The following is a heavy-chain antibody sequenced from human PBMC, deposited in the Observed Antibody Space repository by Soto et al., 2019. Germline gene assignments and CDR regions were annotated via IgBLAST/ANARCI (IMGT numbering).Heavy chain of an antibody. V-gene: IGHV1-46*03. D-gene: IGHD3-3*01. CDR2: IDPSGGST. Sequence: QVQLVQSGAEVKKPGASVKVSCKASGYNFTSYYMHWVRQAPGQGLEWMGIIDPSGGSTSYAQKFQGRVSMTRNTYTSTVYMDLSSLRSEDTAVYYCARDLTGGPTYYDFWSGYSPVDYWGLGTLVTVSS. CDR1: GYNFTSYY. J-gene: IGHJ4*02. CDR3: ARDLTGGPTYYDFWSGYSPVDY.